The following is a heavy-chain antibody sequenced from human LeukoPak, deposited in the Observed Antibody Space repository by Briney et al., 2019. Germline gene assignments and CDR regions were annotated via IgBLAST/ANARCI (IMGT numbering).Heavy chain of an antibody. Sequence: ASVKVSCKAFGYTFTGYWMHWVRQAPGQGPEWMGVISPSGGSTIYAQKFKGRVTLTRDMSTSTDYLELSSLRSDDTAVYYCARGRYRDAFDIWGQGTMVTVSS. V-gene: IGHV1-46*01. CDR2: ISPSGGST. D-gene: IGHD3-16*02. CDR1: GYTFTGYW. CDR3: ARGRYRDAFDI. J-gene: IGHJ3*02.